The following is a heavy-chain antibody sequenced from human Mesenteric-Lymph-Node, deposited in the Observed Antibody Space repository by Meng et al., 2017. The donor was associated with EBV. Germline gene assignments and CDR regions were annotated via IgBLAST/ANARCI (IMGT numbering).Heavy chain of an antibody. CDR1: EYIFTSYG. CDR3: ARGLMWEAAGMGRY. J-gene: IGHJ4*02. V-gene: IGHV1-8*01. CDR2: MDPNNGNT. D-gene: IGHD6-13*01. Sequence: VQLGEAWAGGENPGAQVKGPCMASEYIFTSYGINWVRQATGQGLEWMGWMDPNNGNTGYAQKFQGRVTMTRDTSISTAYMDLSSLRSEDTAVYYCARGLMWEAAGMGRYWGQGTLVTVSS.